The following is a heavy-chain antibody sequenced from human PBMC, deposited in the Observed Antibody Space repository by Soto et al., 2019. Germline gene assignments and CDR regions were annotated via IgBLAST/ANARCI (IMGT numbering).Heavy chain of an antibody. J-gene: IGHJ4*02. D-gene: IGHD3-3*01. CDR1: GFTFSSYW. CDR2: IKQDGSEK. CDR3: ARMGGVLRFLEWLLYPPILFDY. V-gene: IGHV3-7*01. Sequence: EVQLVESGGGLVQPGGSLRLSCAASGFTFSSYWMSWVRQAPGKGLEWVANIKQDGSEKYYVDSVKGRFTISRDNAKNSMYMQMNSLRAEDTAVYYCARMGGVLRFLEWLLYPPILFDYWGQGTLVTVSS.